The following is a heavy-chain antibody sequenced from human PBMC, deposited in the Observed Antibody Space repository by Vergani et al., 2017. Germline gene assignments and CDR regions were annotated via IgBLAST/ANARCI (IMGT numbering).Heavy chain of an antibody. CDR1: GFTFSSYG. J-gene: IGHJ4*02. CDR3: AGGELEYYYDSSGYYSGPGYFDY. CDR2: IRYDGSNK. V-gene: IGHV3-30*02. D-gene: IGHD3-22*01. Sequence: QVQLVESGGGVVQPGGSLRLSCAASGFTFSSYGMHWVRQAPGKGLEWVAFIRYDGSNKYYADSVKGRFTISRDNSKNTLYLQMNSLRAEDTAVYYCAGGELEYYYDSSGYYSGPGYFDYWGQGTLVTVSS.